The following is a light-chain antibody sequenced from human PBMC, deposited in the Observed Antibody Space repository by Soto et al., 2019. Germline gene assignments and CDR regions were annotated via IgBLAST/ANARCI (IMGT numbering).Light chain of an antibody. CDR1: QSLLDSDSGNSY. CDR2: TVS. Sequence: DIVMTQTPLSLPVTPGEPAAISCRSSQSLLDSDSGNSYLDWYLQKPGQSPQLLIYTVSYRASGVPDRFSGSGSGTDFTLKISRVEAEDVGVYYCHQRQSWPRTFGQGTKVEIK. V-gene: IGKV2-40*01. CDR3: HQRQSWPRT. J-gene: IGKJ1*01.